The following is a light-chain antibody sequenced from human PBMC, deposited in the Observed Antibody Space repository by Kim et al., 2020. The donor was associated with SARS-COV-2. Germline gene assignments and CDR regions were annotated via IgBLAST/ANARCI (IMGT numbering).Light chain of an antibody. CDR2: DVT. CDR3: SSYTSSTSLW. J-gene: IGLJ1*01. CDR1: SGDIGANDY. V-gene: IGLV2-14*03. Sequence: QSALTQPASVSGSPGQSITISCNGTSGDIGANDYVSWYQQHPGEAPKLMIHDVTKRPSGVSSRFSGSKSGNTASLTISGLQAEDEAHYYCSSYTSSTSLWFGAGTKVTVL.